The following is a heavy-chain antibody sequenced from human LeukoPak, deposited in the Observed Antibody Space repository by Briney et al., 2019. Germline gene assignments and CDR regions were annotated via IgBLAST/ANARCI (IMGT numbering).Heavy chain of an antibody. CDR3: ARCFADTALDF. D-gene: IGHD5-18*01. CDR2: IYYGGST. J-gene: IGHJ4*02. CDR1: GGSVSSDNYY. Sequence: PSETLSVTCTVSGGSVSSDNYYWTWIRQHPGKGREWIGYIYYGGSTNYTPSLKSRVTISVDRSKQQFSLRVSSVTAADTAVYYCARCFADTALDFWGQGTPVTVSS. V-gene: IGHV4-61*01.